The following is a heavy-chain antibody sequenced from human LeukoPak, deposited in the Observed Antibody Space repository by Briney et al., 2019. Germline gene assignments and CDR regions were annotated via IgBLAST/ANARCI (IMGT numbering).Heavy chain of an antibody. CDR1: GGSFSGYY. Sequence: SETLSLTCAVYGGSFSGYYWSWIRQSAGKGLEWIGRIYTSGSTNYNPSLKSRVTLSVDTSKNQFSLRLSSVTAADTAVYYCARDTYYYHSSGYYGVFDYWGQGILVTVSS. D-gene: IGHD3-22*01. CDR2: IYTSGST. V-gene: IGHV4-4*07. CDR3: ARDTYYYHSSGYYGVFDY. J-gene: IGHJ4*02.